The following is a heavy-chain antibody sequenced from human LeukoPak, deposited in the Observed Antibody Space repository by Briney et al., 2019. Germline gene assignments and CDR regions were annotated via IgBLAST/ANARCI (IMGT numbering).Heavy chain of an antibody. Sequence: GGSLRLSCAASGITFDDYAMHWVRQAPGKGLEWVSGISWNSGSIGYADSVKGRFTISRDNAKNSLYLQMNSLRAEDTALYYCAKATLDYGDFFDYWGQGTLVTVSS. CDR2: ISWNSGSI. J-gene: IGHJ4*02. D-gene: IGHD4-17*01. CDR1: GITFDDYA. CDR3: AKATLDYGDFFDY. V-gene: IGHV3-9*01.